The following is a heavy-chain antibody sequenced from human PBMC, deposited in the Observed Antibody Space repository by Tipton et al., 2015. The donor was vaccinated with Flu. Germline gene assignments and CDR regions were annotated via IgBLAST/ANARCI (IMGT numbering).Heavy chain of an antibody. Sequence: QLVQSGVEVKKPGASVKVSCKASGYTFTNFGITWVRQAPGQGLGWMGWISGYNGDTNYAEKLQGRVTMTTDAFTHTAYMELRSLKSDDTAMYYCARDRGSYNIHLEYHYYYGMDVWGQGTTVTVSS. CDR1: GYTFTNFG. CDR3: ARDRGSYNIHLEYHYYYGMDV. J-gene: IGHJ6*02. CDR2: ISGYNGDT. V-gene: IGHV1-18*01. D-gene: IGHD1-26*01.